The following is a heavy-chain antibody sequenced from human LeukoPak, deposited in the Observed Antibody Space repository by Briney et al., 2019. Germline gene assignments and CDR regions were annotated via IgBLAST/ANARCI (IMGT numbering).Heavy chain of an antibody. CDR1: GGSISSYY. V-gene: IGHV4-59*01. CDR3: AARGWGYSYAKDQVLDY. D-gene: IGHD5-18*01. CDR2: IYYSGST. J-gene: IGHJ4*02. Sequence: PSETLSLTCTVSGGSISSYYWSWIRQPPGKGLGWIGYIYYSGSTNYNPSLKSRVTISVDTSKNQFSLKLSSVTAADTAVYYCAARGWGYSYAKDQVLDYWGQGTLVTVSS.